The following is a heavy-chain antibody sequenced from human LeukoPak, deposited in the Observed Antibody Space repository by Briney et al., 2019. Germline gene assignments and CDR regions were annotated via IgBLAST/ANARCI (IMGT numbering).Heavy chain of an antibody. V-gene: IGHV4-59*01. D-gene: IGHD3-10*01. Sequence: SETLSLTCTVSGGSISSYYWSWIRQPPGKGLEWIGYIYYTGSTNHNPSLKSRVTISVDTSKNQFSLKLSSVTAADTAVYYCAREYYGSGQPWGQGTLVTVSS. CDR1: GGSISSYY. CDR2: IYYTGST. CDR3: AREYYGSGQP. J-gene: IGHJ5*02.